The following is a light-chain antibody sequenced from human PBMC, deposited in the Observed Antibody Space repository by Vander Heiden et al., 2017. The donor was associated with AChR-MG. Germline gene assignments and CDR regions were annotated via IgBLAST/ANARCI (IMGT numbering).Light chain of an antibody. CDR2: GNT. CDR1: SSNIGAGYD. J-gene: IGLJ1*01. V-gene: IGLV1-40*01. Sequence: QSVLTQPPPVSGAPGQRVPSAGTGSSSNIGAGYDVHWYRQLPGTAPKLLIYGNTNRPSGVPDRFSGSKSGTSASLAIAGIQAEDEADYYCQSYDSSLSGSSYVFGTGTKVTVL. CDR3: QSYDSSLSGSSYV.